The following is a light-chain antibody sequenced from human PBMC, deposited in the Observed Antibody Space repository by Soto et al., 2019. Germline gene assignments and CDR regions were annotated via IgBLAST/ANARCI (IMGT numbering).Light chain of an antibody. Sequence: QSALTQPASVSGSPGQSITISCTGSSSDVGGYNYVSWYQQHPGKDPKLLIHEASNRPSGVSNRFSGSKSGSTASLTISGLQAEDEADYFCSSYTTSSQVVFGGGPKLTVL. CDR1: SSDVGGYNY. CDR3: SSYTTSSQVV. J-gene: IGLJ2*01. V-gene: IGLV2-14*01. CDR2: EAS.